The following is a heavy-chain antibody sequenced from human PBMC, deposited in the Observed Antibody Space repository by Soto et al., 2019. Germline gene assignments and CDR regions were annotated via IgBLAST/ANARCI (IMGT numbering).Heavy chain of an antibody. Sequence: GGSLRLSCAASGFTFSSYGMHWVRQAPGKGLEWVAVISYDGSNKYYADSVKGRFTISRDNSKNTLYLQMNSLRAEDTAVYYCAKVLPSFFWSGPLDYWGQGTLVTVSS. CDR2: ISYDGSNK. J-gene: IGHJ4*02. CDR3: AKVLPSFFWSGPLDY. V-gene: IGHV3-30*18. D-gene: IGHD3-3*01. CDR1: GFTFSSYG.